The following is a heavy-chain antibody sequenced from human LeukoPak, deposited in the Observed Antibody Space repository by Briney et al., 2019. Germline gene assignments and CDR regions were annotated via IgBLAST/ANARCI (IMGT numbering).Heavy chain of an antibody. Sequence: QSGGSLRLSCAASGFTFSSYAMSWVRQAPGKGLEWVSAISGSGGSTYYADSVKGRSTISRDNSKNTLYLQMNSLRAEDTAVYYCAKWSGSYRSYYYYMDVWGKGTTVTVSS. CDR2: ISGSGGST. D-gene: IGHD1-26*01. V-gene: IGHV3-23*01. CDR3: AKWSGSYRSYYYYMDV. J-gene: IGHJ6*03. CDR1: GFTFSSYA.